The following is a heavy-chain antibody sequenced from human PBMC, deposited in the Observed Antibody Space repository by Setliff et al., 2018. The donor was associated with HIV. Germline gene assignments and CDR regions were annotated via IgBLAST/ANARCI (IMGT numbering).Heavy chain of an antibody. D-gene: IGHD3-22*01. CDR2: IYSGGTT. Sequence: SETLSLTCIVSGVSTISSSSSYYWGWIRQPPGKGLEWIGNIYSGGTTYYNSSLRSRVTISVDTSKNQFSLKLSSVTAADTAVYYCARGGGYDRSGYYPFDYWGQGTPVTVSS. J-gene: IGHJ4*02. V-gene: IGHV4-39*07. CDR1: GVSTISSSSSYY. CDR3: ARGGGYDRSGYYPFDY.